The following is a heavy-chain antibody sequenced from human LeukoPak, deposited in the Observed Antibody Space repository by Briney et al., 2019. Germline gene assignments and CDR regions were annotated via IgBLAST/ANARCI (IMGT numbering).Heavy chain of an antibody. V-gene: IGHV3-21*01. CDR1: GFIFSNYG. CDR3: ARGGYCSGGTCSAYPFDY. J-gene: IGHJ4*02. Sequence: GGSLRLSCAASGFIFSNYGMSWVRQAPGKGLEWVSSISSSSSYIYYADSVKGRFTISRDNAKNSLSLQMNSLRAEDTAVYYCARGGYCSGGTCSAYPFDYWGQGTLVTVSS. D-gene: IGHD2-15*01. CDR2: ISSSSSYI.